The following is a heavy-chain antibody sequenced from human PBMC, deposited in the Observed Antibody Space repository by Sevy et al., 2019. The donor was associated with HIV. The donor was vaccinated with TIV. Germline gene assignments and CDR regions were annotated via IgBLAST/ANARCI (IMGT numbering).Heavy chain of an antibody. CDR2: IYYSGST. V-gene: IGHV4-38-2*02. CDR1: GYSISSGYY. J-gene: IGHJ4*02. D-gene: IGHD3-16*02. Sequence: SETLSLTCTVSGYSISSGYYWGWIRQPPGKGLEWIGSIYYSGSTYYNPSLKSRVTISVDTSKNQFSLKLSSVTAADTAVYYCARGPPSRYVWGSYRPTRRFDYWGQGTLVTVSS. CDR3: ARGPPSRYVWGSYRPTRRFDY.